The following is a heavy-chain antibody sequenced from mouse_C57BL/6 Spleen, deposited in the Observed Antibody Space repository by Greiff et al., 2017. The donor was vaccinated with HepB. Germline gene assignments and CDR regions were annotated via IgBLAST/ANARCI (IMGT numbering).Heavy chain of an antibody. CDR1: GFTFTDYY. J-gene: IGHJ2*01. V-gene: IGHV7-3*01. Sequence: EVMLVESGGGLVQPGGSLSLSCAASGFTFTDYYMSWVRQPPGKALEWLGFIRNKANGYTTEYSASVKGRFTISRDNSQSILYLQMNALRAEDSATYYCARSDGRLRFDYWGQGTTLTVSS. CDR2: IRNKANGYTT. CDR3: ARSDGRLRFDY.